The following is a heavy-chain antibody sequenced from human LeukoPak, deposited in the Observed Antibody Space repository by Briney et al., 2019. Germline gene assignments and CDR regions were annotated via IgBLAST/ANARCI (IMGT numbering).Heavy chain of an antibody. CDR2: IYPGDSDT. D-gene: IGHD3-10*01. CDR3: ARQGIGSGSGSYLY. V-gene: IGHV5-51*01. J-gene: IGHJ4*02. CDR1: GYSFTNYW. Sequence: GESLKISFQGSGYSFTNYWIGWVRQMPGKGLEWMGIIYPGDSDTRNNPSFQGQVTMSADKSISTAYLQWSSLKASDTAMYYCARQGIGSGSGSYLYWGQGTLVTVSS.